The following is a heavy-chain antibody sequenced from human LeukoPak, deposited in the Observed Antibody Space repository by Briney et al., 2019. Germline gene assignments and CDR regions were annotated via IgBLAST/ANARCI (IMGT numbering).Heavy chain of an antibody. CDR2: INGDGTST. Sequence: GGSLRLSCAASGFTFSGYWMHWVRQAPGKGLVWVSRINGDGTSTTHADSVKGRFTISRDNAKNSLYLQMNSLRAEDTAVYYCARVSGVWGTYRLDYWGQGTLVTVSS. J-gene: IGHJ4*02. V-gene: IGHV3-74*01. D-gene: IGHD3-16*02. CDR3: ARVSGVWGTYRLDY. CDR1: GFTFSGYW.